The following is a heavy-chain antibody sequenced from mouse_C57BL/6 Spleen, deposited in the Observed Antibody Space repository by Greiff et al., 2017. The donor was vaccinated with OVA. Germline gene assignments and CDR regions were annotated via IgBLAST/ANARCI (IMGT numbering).Heavy chain of an antibody. CDR3: ARTGGLRYFDV. CDR2: INPSTGGT. V-gene: IGHV1-42*01. CDR1: GYSFTGYY. D-gene: IGHD2-2*01. J-gene: IGHJ1*03. Sequence: EVQLQQSGPELVKPGASVKISCKASGYSFTGYYMNWVKQSPEKSLEWIGEINPSTGGTTYNQKFKAKATLTVDKSSSTAYMQLKSLTSEDSAVYYCARTGGLRYFDVWGTGTTVTVSS.